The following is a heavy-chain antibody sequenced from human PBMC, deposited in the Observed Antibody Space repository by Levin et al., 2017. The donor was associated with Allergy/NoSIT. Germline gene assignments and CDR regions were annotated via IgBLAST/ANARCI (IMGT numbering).Heavy chain of an antibody. CDR3: ARGSFGGVIVSTVEDHYYYYGMDV. CDR2: INHSGST. Sequence: PSETLSLTCAVYGGSFSGYYWSWIRQPPGKGLEWIGEINHSGSTNYNPSLKSRVTISVDTSKNQFSLKLSSVTAADTAVYYCARGSFGGVIVSTVEDHYYYYGMDVWGQGTTVTVSS. D-gene: IGHD3-16*02. V-gene: IGHV4-34*01. CDR1: GGSFSGYY. J-gene: IGHJ6*02.